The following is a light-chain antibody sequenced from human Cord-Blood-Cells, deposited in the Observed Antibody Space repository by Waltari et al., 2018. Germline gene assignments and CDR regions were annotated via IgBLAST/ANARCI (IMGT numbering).Light chain of an antibody. Sequence: SYVLTQPPSVSVAPGKTARITCGGNNIGSKSVHWYQQKPGQAPVLVVYDDSDRPSGTPERFSGSNSGTTATLTIGRVEAGDEADYYCQVWDSSSDHVVFGGGTKLTVL. CDR1: NIGSKS. J-gene: IGLJ2*01. CDR2: DDS. CDR3: QVWDSSSDHVV. V-gene: IGLV3-21*03.